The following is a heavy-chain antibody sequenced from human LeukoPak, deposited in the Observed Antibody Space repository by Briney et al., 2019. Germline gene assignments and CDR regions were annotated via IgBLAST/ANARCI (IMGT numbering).Heavy chain of an antibody. CDR1: GFTFNTYW. CDR2: IKEDGSDK. D-gene: IGHD3-10*01. J-gene: IGHJ6*02. Sequence: GGSLRLSCAASGFTFNTYWMSWVRQAPGKGLEWVANIKEDGSDKYYVDSVKGRFTISRDNAKNSLHLQMDSLKAEDTAVYYCARGFGWGSYYNGYYYYGMDVWGQGTTVTVSS. V-gene: IGHV3-7*01. CDR3: ARGFGWGSYYNGYYYYGMDV.